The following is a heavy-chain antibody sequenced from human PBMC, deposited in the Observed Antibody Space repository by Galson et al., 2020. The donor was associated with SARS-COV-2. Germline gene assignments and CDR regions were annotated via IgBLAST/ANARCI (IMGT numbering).Heavy chain of an antibody. CDR3: ASARGPDYYASSGYLDY. CDR1: GYTFTDYY. V-gene: IGHV1-2*02. J-gene: IGHJ4*02. D-gene: IGHD3-22*01. CDR2: INPNSGGT. Sequence: ASVKFSCKASGYTFTDYYMHWVRQAPGQGLEWMGWINPNSGGTNYAEKFQGRVTMTRDTSISTAYMELSRLRSDDTAVYYCASARGPDYYASSGYLDYWGQGTLVTVSS.